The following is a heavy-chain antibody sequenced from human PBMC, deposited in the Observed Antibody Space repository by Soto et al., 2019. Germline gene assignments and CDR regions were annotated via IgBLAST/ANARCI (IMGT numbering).Heavy chain of an antibody. CDR2: ISAYNGNT. J-gene: IGHJ4*02. D-gene: IGHD3-9*01. CDR1: GYTFTSYG. V-gene: IGHV1-18*01. CDR3: ARASRNYDILPVYSY. Sequence: ASVKVSCKASGYTFTSYGISWVRQAPGQGLEWMGWISAYNGNTNYAQKLQGRVTMTTDTSTSTAYMELRSLRSDDTAVYYCARASRNYDILPVYSYWGQGTLVTVSS.